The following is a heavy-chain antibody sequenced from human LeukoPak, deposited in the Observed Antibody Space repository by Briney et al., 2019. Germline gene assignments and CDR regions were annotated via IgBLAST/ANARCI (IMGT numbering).Heavy chain of an antibody. CDR2: IWYDGSNK. D-gene: IGHD4-17*01. Sequence: GGSLRLSCAASGFTFSSYGMHWVRQAPGKGLEWVAVIWYDGSNKYYADSVKGRLTISRDNSKNTLYLQMNSLRAEDTAVYYCAKDLGPMTTVTPVGFDYWGQGTLVTVSS. J-gene: IGHJ4*02. CDR1: GFTFSSYG. V-gene: IGHV3-33*06. CDR3: AKDLGPMTTVTPVGFDY.